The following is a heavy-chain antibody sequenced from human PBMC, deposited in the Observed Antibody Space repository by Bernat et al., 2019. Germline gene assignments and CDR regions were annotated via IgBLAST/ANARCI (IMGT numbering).Heavy chain of an antibody. CDR2: ISYDGSNK. J-gene: IGHJ5*02. Sequence: QVQLVESGGGVVQPGRSLRLSCAASGFTFSSYGMHWVRQAPGKGLEWVAVISYDGSNKYYADSVKGRFTISRDNSKNTLYLQMNSLRAEDTAVYYCASDYGDYEPWGQGTLVTVSS. D-gene: IGHD4-17*01. CDR1: GFTFSSYG. CDR3: ASDYGDYEP. V-gene: IGHV3-30*03.